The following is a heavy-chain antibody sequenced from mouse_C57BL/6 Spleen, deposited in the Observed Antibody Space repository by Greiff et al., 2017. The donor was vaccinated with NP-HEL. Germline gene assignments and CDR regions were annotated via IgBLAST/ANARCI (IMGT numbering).Heavy chain of an antibody. J-gene: IGHJ4*01. CDR1: GYTFTGYW. CDR3: ARGAVVAPYYAMDY. Sequence: VQLQQPGAELVKPGASVKMSCKATGYTFTGYWIEWVKQRPGHGLEWIGEILPGSGSTNYNEKFKGKATFTADTSSNTAYMQLSSLTTEDSAIYYCARGAVVAPYYAMDYWGQGTSVTVSS. D-gene: IGHD1-1*01. CDR2: ILPGSGST. V-gene: IGHV1-9*01.